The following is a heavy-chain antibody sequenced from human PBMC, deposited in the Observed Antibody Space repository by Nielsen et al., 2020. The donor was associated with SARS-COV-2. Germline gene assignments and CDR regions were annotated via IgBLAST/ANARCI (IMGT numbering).Heavy chain of an antibody. Sequence: GESPKISCAAPGFTFDDYGMSWVRQAPGQGLEWVAGRNWNGGSTGYADSVKGRFTISRDNAKNSLYLQMNSLRAEDTALYHCASNNPNWTALDYWGQGTLVTVSS. J-gene: IGHJ4*02. CDR2: RNWNGGST. CDR1: GFTFDDYG. V-gene: IGHV3-20*01. D-gene: IGHD1-1*01. CDR3: ASNNPNWTALDY.